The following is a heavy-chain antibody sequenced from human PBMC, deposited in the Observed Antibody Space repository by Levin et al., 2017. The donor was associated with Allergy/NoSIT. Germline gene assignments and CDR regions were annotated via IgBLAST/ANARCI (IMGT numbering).Heavy chain of an antibody. J-gene: IGHJ6*03. CDR3: AKGSGYCSSTSCYGYYYMDV. CDR1: GFTFDDYT. Sequence: LSLTCAASGFTFDDYTMHWVRQAPGKGLEWVSLISWDGGSTYYADSVKGRFTISRDNSKNSLYLQMNSLRTEDTALYYCAKGSGYCSSTSCYGYYYMDVWGKGTTVTVSS. V-gene: IGHV3-43*01. CDR2: ISWDGGST. D-gene: IGHD2-2*03.